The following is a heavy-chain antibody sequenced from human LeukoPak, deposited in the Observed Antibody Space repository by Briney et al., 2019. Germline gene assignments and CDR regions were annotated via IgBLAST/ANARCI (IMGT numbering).Heavy chain of an antibody. CDR1: GFTFSSYG. Sequence: GGSLRLSCAASGFTFSSYGMHWVRQAPGKGLEWVAVIWYDGSNKYYADSVKGRFTICRDNSKNTLYLQMNSLRAEDTAVYYCARDCSGGTCYSFDYWGQGTLVTVSS. J-gene: IGHJ4*02. V-gene: IGHV3-33*01. CDR2: IWYDGSNK. CDR3: ARDCSGGTCYSFDY. D-gene: IGHD2-15*01.